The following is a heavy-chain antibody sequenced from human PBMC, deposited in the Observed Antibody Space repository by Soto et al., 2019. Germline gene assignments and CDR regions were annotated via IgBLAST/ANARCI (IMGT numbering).Heavy chain of an antibody. V-gene: IGHV3-11*01. Sequence: PGGSLRLSCAASGFTFSDYYMSWIRQAPGKGLEWVSYISSSGSTIYYADSVKGRFTISRDNVKNSLYLQMNSLRAEDTAVYYCARVRYYDILTGYYLWFDPWGQGTLVTVSS. CDR3: ARVRYYDILTGYYLWFDP. CDR1: GFTFSDYY. CDR2: ISSSGSTI. J-gene: IGHJ5*02. D-gene: IGHD3-9*01.